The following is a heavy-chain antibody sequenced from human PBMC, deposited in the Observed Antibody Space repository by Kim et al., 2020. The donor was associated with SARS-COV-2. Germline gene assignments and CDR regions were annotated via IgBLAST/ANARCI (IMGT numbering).Heavy chain of an antibody. CDR2: GGT. CDR3: ATGSGDFHY. V-gene: IGHV4-39*07. D-gene: IGHD1-1*01. Sequence: GGTYYSPSLKSRVTISVDTSKKQFSLRLNSVTAADTAVYYCATGSGDFHYWGQGTLVTVSS. J-gene: IGHJ4*02.